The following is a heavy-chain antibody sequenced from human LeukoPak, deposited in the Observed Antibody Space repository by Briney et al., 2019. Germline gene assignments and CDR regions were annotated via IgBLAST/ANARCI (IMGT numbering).Heavy chain of an antibody. CDR3: ATGTRREYYYDSSGCLDY. CDR2: FDPEDGET. J-gene: IGHJ4*02. D-gene: IGHD3-22*01. Sequence: ASVKVSCKVSGYTLTELSMHWVRQAPGKGLEWMGGFDPEDGETIYAQKFQGRVTMTEDTSTDTAYMELSSLRSEDTAVYYCATGTRREYYYDSSGCLDYWGQGTLSPSPQ. CDR1: GYTLTELS. V-gene: IGHV1-24*01.